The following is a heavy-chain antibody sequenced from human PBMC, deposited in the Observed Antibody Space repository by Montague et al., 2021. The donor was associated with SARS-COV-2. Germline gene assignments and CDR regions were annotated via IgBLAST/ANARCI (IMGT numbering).Heavy chain of an antibody. V-gene: IGHV3-9*01. D-gene: IGHD2-2*02. Sequence: NSNSICHSDSVKVRFTIPRDNAKNSLYLQMNSLRAEDTALYYCAKGYMGTYDEYFDLWGRGTPVIVYS. CDR3: AKGYMGTYDEYFDL. CDR2: NSNSI. J-gene: IGHJ2*01.